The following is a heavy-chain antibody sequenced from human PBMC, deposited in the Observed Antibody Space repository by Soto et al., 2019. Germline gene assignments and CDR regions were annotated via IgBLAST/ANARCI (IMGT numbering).Heavy chain of an antibody. D-gene: IGHD3-22*01. CDR1: GFTFSSYG. CDR2: ISYDGSNK. V-gene: IGHV3-30*18. J-gene: IGHJ4*02. CDR3: AKDHGYYDSSGYYDY. Sequence: PGGSLRLSCAASGFTFSSYGMHWVRQAPGKGLEWVAVISYDGSNKYYADSVKGRFTISRDNSKNTLYLQMNSLRAEDTAVYYCAKDHGYYDSSGYYDYWGQGTLVTVSS.